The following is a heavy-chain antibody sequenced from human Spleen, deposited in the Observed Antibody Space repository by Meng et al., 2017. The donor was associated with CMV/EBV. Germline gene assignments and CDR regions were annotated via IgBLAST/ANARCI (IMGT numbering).Heavy chain of an antibody. CDR1: GYTFSNYW. D-gene: IGHD5-24*01. V-gene: IGHV5-51*01. CDR3: ARHSMTTI. J-gene: IGHJ4*02. Sequence: GESLKISCKGSGYTFSNYWIAWVRQMPGKGLEWMGIIYPDDSDTRYSPSVQGQVTISVDKSISTAYLQWSSLKASDTAIYYCARHSMTTIWGQGTLVTVSS. CDR2: IYPDDSDT.